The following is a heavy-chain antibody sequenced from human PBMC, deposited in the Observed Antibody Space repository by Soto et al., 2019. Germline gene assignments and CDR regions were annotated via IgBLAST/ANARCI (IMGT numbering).Heavy chain of an antibody. CDR3: TRRGRESANWFDP. Sequence: QVQLVQSGAEVKTPGSSVKVSCKASGGSFNSFSIDWVRQAPGQGLEWMGGIIPMSGRPNYAQRFQGRVTFSADKSTNAVYMEVNRLTYEDTAVYYCTRRGRESANWFDPWGQGTLATVSS. V-gene: IGHV1-69*06. J-gene: IGHJ5*02. CDR1: GGSFNSFS. CDR2: IIPMSGRP.